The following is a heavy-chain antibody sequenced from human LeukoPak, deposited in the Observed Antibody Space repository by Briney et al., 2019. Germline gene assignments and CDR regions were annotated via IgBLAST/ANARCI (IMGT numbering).Heavy chain of an antibody. J-gene: IGHJ4*02. D-gene: IGHD3-3*01. Sequence: PSETLSLTCTVSGYSISNGYYWGWIRQPPGKGLEWVGSISHRGNNYYNPSLRSRITISLDRTKQKFSLKLTSVNAAETAVYFCARGAEYYAIWRGYAGYSDYWGQGISVTVSS. CDR2: ISHRGNN. CDR3: ARGAEYYAIWRGYAGYSDY. CDR1: GYSISNGYY. V-gene: IGHV4-38-2*02.